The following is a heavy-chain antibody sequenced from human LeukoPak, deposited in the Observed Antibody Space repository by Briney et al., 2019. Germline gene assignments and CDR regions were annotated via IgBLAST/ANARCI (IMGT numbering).Heavy chain of an antibody. V-gene: IGHV1-2*02. D-gene: IGHD3-3*01. J-gene: IGHJ4*02. CDR1: GYTFTGYY. CDR3: ARSVGDFWMGARGIFDY. Sequence: ASVKVSCKASGYTFTGYYMHWVRQAPGQGLEWMGWINPNSGGTNYAQKFQGRVTMTRGTSISTAYMELSRLRSDDTAVYYCARSVGDFWMGARGIFDYWGQGTLVTVSS. CDR2: INPNSGGT.